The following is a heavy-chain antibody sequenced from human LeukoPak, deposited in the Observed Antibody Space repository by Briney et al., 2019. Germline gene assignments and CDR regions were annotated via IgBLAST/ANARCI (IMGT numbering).Heavy chain of an antibody. V-gene: IGHV3-74*01. CDR2: IFTDGSTT. CDR1: EFNFFTYG. D-gene: IGHD2-21*02. J-gene: IGHJ4*01. CDR3: ARELLREVTLDY. Sequence: GGSLRLSCVASEFNFFTYGMQWVRQAPGKGLVWVSRIFTDGSTTSYADSVKGRFTISRDNAKNTLYLQMNSLRAEDTAVYYCARELLREVTLDYWGQGTLVTVSP.